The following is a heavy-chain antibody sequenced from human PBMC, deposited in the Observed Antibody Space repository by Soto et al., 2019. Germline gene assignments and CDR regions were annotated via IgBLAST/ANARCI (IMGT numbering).Heavy chain of an antibody. D-gene: IGHD2-15*01. CDR1: GGSISSYY. Sequence: SETLSLTCTVSGGSISSYYWSWIRQPPGKGLEWIGYIYYSGSTNYNPSLKSRVTISVDTSKNQFSLKLSSVTAADTAVYYCARSLVVAATAAFDIWGQGTMVTVSS. CDR2: IYYSGST. CDR3: ARSLVVAATAAFDI. V-gene: IGHV4-59*08. J-gene: IGHJ3*02.